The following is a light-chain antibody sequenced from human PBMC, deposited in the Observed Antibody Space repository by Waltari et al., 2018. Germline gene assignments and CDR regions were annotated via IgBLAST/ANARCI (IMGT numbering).Light chain of an antibody. V-gene: IGLV2-14*03. Sequence: QSALTQPASVSGSPGQSITISCTGTSSDVGGFYFVSWYQHPPAKAPKLIISNVSRRPSGVSYRFSGSKSGNRASLTISGLQAEDEATYYCSSYTSDYTYVFGTGTEVTVV. CDR1: SSDVGGFYF. J-gene: IGLJ1*01. CDR3: SSYTSDYTYV. CDR2: NVS.